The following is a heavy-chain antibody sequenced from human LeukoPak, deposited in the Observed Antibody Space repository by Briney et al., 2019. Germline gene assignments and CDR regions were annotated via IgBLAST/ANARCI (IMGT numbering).Heavy chain of an antibody. V-gene: IGHV4-4*07. J-gene: IGHJ6*03. CDR2: IYTSGST. Sequence: PSETLSLTCTVSGYSISSGYYWSWIRQPAGKGLEWIGRIYTSGSTNYNPSLKSRVTMSVDTSKNQFSLRLSSVTAADTAVYYCARGLYYYYYMDVWGKGTTVTISS. CDR1: GYSISSGYY. CDR3: ARGLYYYYYMDV.